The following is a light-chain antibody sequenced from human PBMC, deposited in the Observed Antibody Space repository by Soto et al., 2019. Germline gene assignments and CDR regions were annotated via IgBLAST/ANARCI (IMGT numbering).Light chain of an antibody. V-gene: IGLV2-14*01. CDR3: SSNTSSSSPFV. Sequence: QSVLTQPASVSGSPGQSITISCTGSTSDVGAYNYVSWYKHHPGQAPQLMIYEVSNRPSGVSNRFSGSKSGNTASLTSSGLQADDEGEYSCSSNTSSSSPFVFGTGTKLTVL. J-gene: IGLJ1*01. CDR2: EVS. CDR1: TSDVGAYNY.